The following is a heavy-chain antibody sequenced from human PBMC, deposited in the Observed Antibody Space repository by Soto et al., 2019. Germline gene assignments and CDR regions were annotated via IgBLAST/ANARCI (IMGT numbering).Heavy chain of an antibody. D-gene: IGHD1-1*01. CDR3: VRDGTKTLRDWFDP. J-gene: IGHJ5*02. CDR2: IYATGTT. V-gene: IGHV4-4*07. Sequence: PSETLSLTCTVSGASISGFYWSWIRKSAGKGLELIGRIYATGTTDYNPFLKSRVMMSVDTSKKQFFLKLRSVTAADTAVYYCVRDGTKTLRDWFDPWGQGISVTVSS. CDR1: GASISGFY.